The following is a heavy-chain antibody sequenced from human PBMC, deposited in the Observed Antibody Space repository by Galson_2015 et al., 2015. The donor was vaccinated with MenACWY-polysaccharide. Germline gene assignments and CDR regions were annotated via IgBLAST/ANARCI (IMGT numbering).Heavy chain of an antibody. Sequence: LSLTCAVYGGSLSGYYWSWIRQPPGKGLEWIGEINHSGRTTYNPSLKSRITISVDTSKNQFSLKMTSVTAADTAMYYCARGVGARSRFGLWGQGTLVTVSS. CDR1: GGSLSGYY. V-gene: IGHV4-34*01. D-gene: IGHD1-26*01. CDR2: INHSGRT. J-gene: IGHJ4*02. CDR3: ARGVGARSRFGL.